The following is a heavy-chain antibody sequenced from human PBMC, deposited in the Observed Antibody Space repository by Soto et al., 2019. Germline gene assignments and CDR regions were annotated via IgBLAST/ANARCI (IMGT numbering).Heavy chain of an antibody. D-gene: IGHD2-15*01. V-gene: IGHV4-31*03. CDR2: IYYSGST. Sequence: SETLSLTCTVSGGSISSGGYYWSWIRQHPGKGLEWIGYIYYSGSTYYNPSLKSRVTKSVDTSKNQFSLKLSSVTAADTAVYYCARDHCSGGSCYSGFAYWGQGTLVTVSS. CDR1: GGSISSGGYY. CDR3: ARDHCSGGSCYSGFAY. J-gene: IGHJ4*02.